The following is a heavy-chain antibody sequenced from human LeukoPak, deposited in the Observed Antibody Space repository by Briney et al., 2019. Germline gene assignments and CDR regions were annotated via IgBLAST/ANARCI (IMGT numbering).Heavy chain of an antibody. CDR1: GYTLSDLA. J-gene: IGHJ3*02. Sequence: GASVKLSCKVSGYTLSDLAMHWVRQAPGKGPEWMGGLDPEDGEAIYAQPLQGRVTMTEDTSSDTAYMVLSSLRSEDTAVYYCATRNFGDYGAFDIWGQGTMVTVSS. V-gene: IGHV1-24*01. CDR3: ATRNFGDYGAFDI. CDR2: LDPEDGEA. D-gene: IGHD4-17*01.